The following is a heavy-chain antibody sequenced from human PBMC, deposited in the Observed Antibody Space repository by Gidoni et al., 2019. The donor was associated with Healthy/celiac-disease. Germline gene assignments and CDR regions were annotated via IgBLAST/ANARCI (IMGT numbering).Heavy chain of an antibody. Sequence: EVQLVPSGAEVKKPGESLRISGKGSGYSFTSYWISWVRQMPGKGLEWMGRIDPSDSYTTYSPSFQGHVTIAADKSISTAYLQWSSLKASDTAMYYCACHPLGYDFWSGYPTDYWGQGTLVTVSS. J-gene: IGHJ4*02. D-gene: IGHD3-3*01. CDR3: ACHPLGYDFWSGYPTDY. V-gene: IGHV5-10-1*03. CDR2: IDPSDSYT. CDR1: GYSFTSYW.